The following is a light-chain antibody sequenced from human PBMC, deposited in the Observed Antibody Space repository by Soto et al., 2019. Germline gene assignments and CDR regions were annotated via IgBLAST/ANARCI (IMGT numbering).Light chain of an antibody. J-gene: IGLJ1*01. Sequence: SALPQPASVSVSPGQSITISCTGTSSDVGGYNYVSWYQQHPGKAPKLMIYDVSNRPSGVSNRFSGSKSGNTASLTISGLQAEDEADYYCSSYTSSSTLGVFGTGTKVTV. CDR3: SSYTSSSTLGV. CDR2: DVS. CDR1: SSDVGGYNY. V-gene: IGLV2-14*01.